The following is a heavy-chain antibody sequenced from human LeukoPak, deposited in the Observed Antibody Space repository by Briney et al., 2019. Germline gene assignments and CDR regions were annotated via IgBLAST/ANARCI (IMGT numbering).Heavy chain of an antibody. CDR3: SRGYHFWRCFSFYY. D-gene: IGHD3-3*01. CDR1: GFTFSNYG. V-gene: IGHV3-23*01. J-gene: IGHJ4*02. Sequence: PGGSLRLSCSASGFTFSNYGMSWVRQAPGKGLEWVSGIHGSSGSTYYADSVKGRSTISRDNSKNTLYLQMNRLRAEDTAVYYISRGYHFWRCFSFYYWGQGTLVTVSS. CDR2: IHGSSGST.